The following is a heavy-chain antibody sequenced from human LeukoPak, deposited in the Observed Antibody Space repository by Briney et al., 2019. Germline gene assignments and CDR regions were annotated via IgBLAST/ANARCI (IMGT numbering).Heavy chain of an antibody. V-gene: IGHV4-39*07. Sequence: PSETLSLTCTVSGGTIDTSRYYWGWIRQPPGKGLEWIGSIYYSGSTYYNPSLKSRVTISVDTSKNQFSLKLSSVTAADTAVYYCAREGTVVKGVKDYWGQGTLVTVSS. CDR1: GGTIDTSRYY. J-gene: IGHJ4*02. D-gene: IGHD4-23*01. CDR3: AREGTVVKGVKDY. CDR2: IYYSGST.